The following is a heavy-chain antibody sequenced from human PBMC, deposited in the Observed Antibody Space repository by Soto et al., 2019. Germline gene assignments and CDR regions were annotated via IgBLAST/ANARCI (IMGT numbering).Heavy chain of an antibody. Sequence: PGGSLRLSCAASGFTFSSYGMHWVRQAPGKGLEWVAVIWYDGSNKYYADSVKGRFTISRDNSKNTLYLQMNSLRAEDTAVYYCARDLRYDFWSGYYYYYGMDVWGQGTTVTV. V-gene: IGHV3-33*01. CDR1: GFTFSSYG. CDR2: IWYDGSNK. J-gene: IGHJ6*02. CDR3: ARDLRYDFWSGYYYYYGMDV. D-gene: IGHD3-3*01.